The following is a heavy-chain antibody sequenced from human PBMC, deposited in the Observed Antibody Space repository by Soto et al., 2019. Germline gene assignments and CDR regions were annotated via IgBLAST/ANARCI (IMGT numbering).Heavy chain of an antibody. CDR2: THNSGNT. J-gene: IGHJ4*02. V-gene: IGHV4-59*08. D-gene: IGHD6-19*01. Sequence: SETLSLTCTVLGGYVSSDYWSWIRQPPGKGLEWIGYTHNSGNTDYNPSLKSRVTISLDASRNEFSLSLRSVTAADTAVYYCAKGGWYEDHWGQGTLVTVSS. CDR1: GGYVSSDY. CDR3: AKGGWYEDH.